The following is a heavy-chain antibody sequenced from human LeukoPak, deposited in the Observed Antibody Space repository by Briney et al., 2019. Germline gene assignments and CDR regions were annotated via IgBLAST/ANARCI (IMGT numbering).Heavy chain of an antibody. CDR2: IYYSGST. V-gene: IGHV4-59*01. J-gene: IGHJ5*02. CDR1: GGSIRSYY. Sequence: SETLSLTCTVSGGSIRSYYWSWIRQPPGKGLEWIGYIYYSGSTIYNPSLKSRVTISLDTSKNQFSLKLSSVTAADTAVYYCARDSRPYSGFDPWGQGTLVTVSS. D-gene: IGHD2-15*01. CDR3: ARDSRPYSGFDP.